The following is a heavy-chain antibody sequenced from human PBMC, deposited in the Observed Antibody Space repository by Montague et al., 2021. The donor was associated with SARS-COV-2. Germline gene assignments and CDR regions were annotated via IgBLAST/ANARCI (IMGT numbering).Heavy chain of an antibody. CDR2: VNQSGTT. J-gene: IGHJ3*02. Sequence: SETLSLTCAISGGSFSNYYWSWIRQPPGKGLEWIGEVNQSGTTIYNPSVKSGVPTSEDTSTNQFYLRLNSVTAAATAVYYCAGGRRPVVVPGAGPAGRAFDIWGQGTMVTVPS. D-gene: IGHD2-2*01. CDR3: AGGRRPVVVPGAGPAGRAFDI. V-gene: IGHV4-34*01. CDR1: GGSFSNYY.